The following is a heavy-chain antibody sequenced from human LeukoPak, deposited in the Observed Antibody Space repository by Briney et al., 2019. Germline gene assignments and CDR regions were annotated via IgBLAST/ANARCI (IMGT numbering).Heavy chain of an antibody. J-gene: IGHJ3*02. CDR1: GFTFSSYA. CDR3: AKGTRGSYPDAFDI. CDR2: ISSNGGST. Sequence: GGSLRLSCAASGFTFSSYAMHWVRQAPGKGLEYVSAISSNGGSTYYANSVKGRFTISRDNSKNTLYLQMGSLRAEDMAVYYCAKGTRGSYPDAFDIWGQGTMVTVSS. V-gene: IGHV3-64*01. D-gene: IGHD1-26*01.